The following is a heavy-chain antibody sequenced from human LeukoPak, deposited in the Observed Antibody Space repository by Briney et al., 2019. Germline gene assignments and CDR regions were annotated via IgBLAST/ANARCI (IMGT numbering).Heavy chain of an antibody. Sequence: SVKVSCKASGGTFSSYAISWVRQAPGQGLEWMGRIIPIFGTANYAQKFQGRVTITTDESTSTAYMELSSLRSEDTAVYYCARDGAKSYSSSWYWLDPWGQGTLVTVSS. D-gene: IGHD6-13*01. CDR2: IIPIFGTA. CDR1: GGTFSSYA. J-gene: IGHJ5*02. V-gene: IGHV1-69*05. CDR3: ARDGAKSYSSSWYWLDP.